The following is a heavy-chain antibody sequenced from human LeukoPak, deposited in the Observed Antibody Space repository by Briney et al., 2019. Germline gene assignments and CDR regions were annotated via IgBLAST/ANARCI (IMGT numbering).Heavy chain of an antibody. D-gene: IGHD3-10*01. V-gene: IGHV3-48*01. CDR2: IDSSSSSI. CDR1: GFIFTSHS. CDR3: ARGNGPGSFIIDY. J-gene: IGHJ4*02. Sequence: GGSLRLSCAASGFIFTSHSMNWVRQAPGKGVGWVSFIDSSSSSIHYADSVRGRFTISRDNAKNLLYLQMNSLRAEDTAEYFCARGNGPGSFIIDYWGQGTLVAASS.